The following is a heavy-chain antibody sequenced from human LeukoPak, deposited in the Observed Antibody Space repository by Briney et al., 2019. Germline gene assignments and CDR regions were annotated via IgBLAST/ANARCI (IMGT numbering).Heavy chain of an antibody. CDR1: GYTFTSYD. CDR3: ARAHTDYHILTGYYEFDY. CDR2: MNPNSGNT. V-gene: IGHV1-8*01. J-gene: IGHJ4*02. Sequence: ASVKVSCKASGYTFTSYDINWVRQATGQGLEWMGWMNPNSGNTGYAQKFQGRVTMTRNTSISTAYMELSSLRSGDTAVYYCARAHTDYHILTGYYEFDYWGQGTLVTVSS. D-gene: IGHD3-9*01.